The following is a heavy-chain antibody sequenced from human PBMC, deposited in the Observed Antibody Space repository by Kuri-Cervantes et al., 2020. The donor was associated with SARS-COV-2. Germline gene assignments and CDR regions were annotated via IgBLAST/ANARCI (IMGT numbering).Heavy chain of an antibody. CDR3: AKGDVLRFLEWFPFDY. J-gene: IGHJ4*02. CDR1: GFTFDDYA. CDR2: ISGDGGST. V-gene: IGHV3-43*02. Sequence: GGSLSLSCAASGFTFDDYAMHWVRQAPGKGLEWVSLISGDGGSTYYADSVKGRFTISRDNSKNSLYLQMNSLRTEDTALYYCAKGDVLRFLEWFPFDYWGQGTLVTVSS. D-gene: IGHD3-3*01.